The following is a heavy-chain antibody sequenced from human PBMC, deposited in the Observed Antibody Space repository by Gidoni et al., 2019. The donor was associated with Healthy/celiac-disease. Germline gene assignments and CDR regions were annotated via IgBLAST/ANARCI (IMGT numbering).Heavy chain of an antibody. CDR1: GLTFADDA. V-gene: IGHV3-9*01. CDR2: ISCNSGSI. Sequence: EVQLVEYGGGLVQPGRSLSLSGAASGLTFADDAMHWVRHAPGKGLEWVSGISCNSGSIGYADSVKGRFTISRDNAKNSLYLQMNSLRAEDTALYYCAKGGAAIRSSYYYYYMDVWGKGTTVTVSS. D-gene: IGHD2-2*02. CDR3: AKGGAAIRSSYYYYYMDV. J-gene: IGHJ6*03.